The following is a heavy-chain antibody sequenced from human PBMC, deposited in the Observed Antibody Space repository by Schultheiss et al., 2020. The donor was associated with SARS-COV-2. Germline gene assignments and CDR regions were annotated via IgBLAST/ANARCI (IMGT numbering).Heavy chain of an antibody. V-gene: IGHV3-9*01. CDR2: ISWNSAKV. CDR3: ARPGIQLWLQFDY. Sequence: GGSLTLSCTASGFTFGDYAMSWFRQAPGKGLEWVSGISWNSAKVGYADSVKGRFTISRDNSKNTLYLQMNSLRAEDTAVYYSARPGIQLWLQFDYWGQGTLVTVSS. CDR1: GFTFGDYA. J-gene: IGHJ4*02. D-gene: IGHD5-18*01.